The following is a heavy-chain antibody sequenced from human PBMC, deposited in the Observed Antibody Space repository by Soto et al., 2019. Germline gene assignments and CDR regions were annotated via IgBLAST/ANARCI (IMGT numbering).Heavy chain of an antibody. CDR3: ARVGGSGYRRWFDP. CDR1: GGTFSSYA. Sequence: QVQLVQSGAEVRKPGSSVKVCCEASGGTFSSYAISWVRQAPGQGLEWMGGIIPIFGTANYAQKFQGRVTITADESTSTAYMELSSLRSEDTAVYYCARVGGSGYRRWFDPWGQGTLVTVSS. V-gene: IGHV1-69*01. D-gene: IGHD5-18*01. J-gene: IGHJ5*02. CDR2: IIPIFGTA.